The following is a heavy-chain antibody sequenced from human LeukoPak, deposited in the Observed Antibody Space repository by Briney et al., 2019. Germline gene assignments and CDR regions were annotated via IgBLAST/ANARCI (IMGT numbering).Heavy chain of an antibody. Sequence: GGSLRLSCAASGFTFGNYAMSWVRQAPGKGLEWVSGVSGSGTTTYYADSVKGRFTISRDNSNNTAYLQMNSLRAEDTAVYYCVRGLSPDYWGQGTLVTVSS. CDR3: VRGLSPDY. D-gene: IGHD3-22*01. V-gene: IGHV3-23*01. J-gene: IGHJ4*02. CDR2: VSGSGTTT. CDR1: GFTFGNYA.